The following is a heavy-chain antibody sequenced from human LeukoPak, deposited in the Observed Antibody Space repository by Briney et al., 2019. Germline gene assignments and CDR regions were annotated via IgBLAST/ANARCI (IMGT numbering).Heavy chain of an antibody. CDR1: GFTFSTYW. CDR3: TRTEGAAARMY. Sequence: GGSLRLSCAASGFTFSTYWMHWVRQAPGKGLVWVSRINSDGSGTTYADSVKGRFTISRDNAKNTLYLQMNSRRAEDTAVYYCTRTEGAAARMYWGRGTLVSVSS. CDR2: INSDGSGT. J-gene: IGHJ4*02. V-gene: IGHV3-74*01. D-gene: IGHD6-13*01.